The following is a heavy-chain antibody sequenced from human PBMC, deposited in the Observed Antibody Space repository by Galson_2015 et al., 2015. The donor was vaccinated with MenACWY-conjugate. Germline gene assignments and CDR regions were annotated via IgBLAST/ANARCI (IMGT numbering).Heavy chain of an antibody. CDR2: INSDGSSA. V-gene: IGHV3-74*01. Sequence: SLRLSCAASGFTFSSYWMHWVRQSPGKGLVWVSRINSDGSSANYADSVKGRFTISRDDAKNTLYLQMNSLRAEDTAVYYCATYCSSPSCHANGAYWGQGTLVTVSS. D-gene: IGHD2-2*01. CDR3: ATYCSSPSCHANGAY. CDR1: GFTFSSYW. J-gene: IGHJ4*02.